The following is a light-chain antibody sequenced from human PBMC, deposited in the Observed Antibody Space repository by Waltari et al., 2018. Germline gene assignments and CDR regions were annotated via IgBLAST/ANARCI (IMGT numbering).Light chain of an antibody. J-gene: IGLJ3*02. CDR3: CSYAGRSTLV. V-gene: IGLV2-23*02. CDR2: EVN. Sequence: QSALTQPASVSGSPGQSITISCTGTSSDVGASNLLPWYQQHPGKAPTLMIYEVNKRPSGVSNRFSGSKSDNTASLTISGLQAEDEADYYCCSYAGRSTLVFGGGTNLTVL. CDR1: SSDVGASNL.